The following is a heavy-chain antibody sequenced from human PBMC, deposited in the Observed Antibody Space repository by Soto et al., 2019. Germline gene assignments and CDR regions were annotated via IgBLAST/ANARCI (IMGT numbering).Heavy chain of an antibody. Sequence: QVQLQESGPGLVKPWETLSLTCAVSGGSVSSENWWSWVRQAPGKGLEWMGEVYHLGYAHYNPSLNSRVTVSLDKSKNHVSLTLTSVTAADTAVYYCVRHGGYHLDYWGQGKLVTVSS. V-gene: IGHV4-4*02. CDR2: VYHLGYA. D-gene: IGHD5-18*01. J-gene: IGHJ4*02. CDR3: VRHGGYHLDY. CDR1: GGSVSSENW.